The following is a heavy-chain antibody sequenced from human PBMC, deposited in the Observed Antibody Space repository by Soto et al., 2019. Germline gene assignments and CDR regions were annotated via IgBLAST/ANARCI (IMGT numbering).Heavy chain of an antibody. CDR3: ASGSYSYYYYGMDV. J-gene: IGHJ6*02. V-gene: IGHV1-69*06. CDR1: GGTFSSYA. D-gene: IGHD1-26*01. Sequence: SVKVSCKASGGTFSSYAISWVRQAPGQGLEWMGGIIPVFGTANYAQKFQGRVTITADKSTSTAYMELSSLRSEDTAVYYCASGSYSYYYYGMDVWGQGTTVTVSS. CDR2: IIPVFGTA.